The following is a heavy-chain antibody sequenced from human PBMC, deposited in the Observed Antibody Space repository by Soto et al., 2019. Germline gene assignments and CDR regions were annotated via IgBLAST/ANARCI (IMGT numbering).Heavy chain of an antibody. CDR1: GGSFSGYY. CDR2: INHSGST. V-gene: IGHV4-34*01. Sequence: SETLSLTCAVYGGSFSGYYWSWIRQPPGKGLEWIGEINHSGSTNYNPSLKSRVTISVDTSKNQFSLKLSSVTAADTAVYYCARVGGWGFDYWGQGTLVTVSS. J-gene: IGHJ4*02. CDR3: ARVGGWGFDY. D-gene: IGHD6-19*01.